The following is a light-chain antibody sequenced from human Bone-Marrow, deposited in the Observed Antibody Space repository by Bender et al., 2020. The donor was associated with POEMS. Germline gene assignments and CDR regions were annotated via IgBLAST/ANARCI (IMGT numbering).Light chain of an antibody. CDR3: CSYAGSNTLV. Sequence: QSALTQPRSVSGSPGQSVTMSCTGTSSDVGGYNYVSWYQHHPGKAPKLIIYDATNRPSGVSNRFSGSKSGNTASLTISGLQAQDEADYHCCSYAGSNTLVFGGGTKLTVL. CDR2: DAT. V-gene: IGLV2-11*01. CDR1: SSDVGGYNY. J-gene: IGLJ2*01.